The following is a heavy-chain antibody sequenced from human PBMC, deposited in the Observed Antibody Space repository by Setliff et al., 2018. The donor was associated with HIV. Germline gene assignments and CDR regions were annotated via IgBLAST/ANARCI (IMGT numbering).Heavy chain of an antibody. D-gene: IGHD6-13*01. CDR3: ARHRDPPGSSWIFYYYYMGL. Sequence: SETLSLTCTVSGGSISSGSYYWSWIRQPAGKGLEWIGRIYTSGSTSYNPSLSSRLTISVDTSKNQVSLRLSSATAADTGVYYCARHRDPPGSSWIFYYYYMGLWGGGTTVTVSS. V-gene: IGHV4-61*02. CDR1: GGSISSGSYY. CDR2: IYTSGST. J-gene: IGHJ6*03.